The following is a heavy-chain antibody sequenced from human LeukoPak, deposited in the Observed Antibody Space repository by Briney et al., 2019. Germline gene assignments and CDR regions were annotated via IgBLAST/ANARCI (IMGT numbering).Heavy chain of an antibody. V-gene: IGHV4-59*08. CDR2: IYDSGTT. CDR3: ASSRCRWYHFIS. J-gene: IGHJ5*02. D-gene: IGHD2/OR15-2a*01. CDR1: GGSVSSYY. Sequence: PSETLSLTCTVSGGSVSSYYWSWIRQPPGKGLEWIGYIYDSGTTNYNPSLKSRVTISVDTSKNQFSLTLSSVTAADTAVYYCASSRCRWYHFISWGKGTLVTVSS.